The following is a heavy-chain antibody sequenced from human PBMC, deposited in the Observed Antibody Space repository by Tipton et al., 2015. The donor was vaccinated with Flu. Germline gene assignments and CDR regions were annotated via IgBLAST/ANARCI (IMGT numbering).Heavy chain of an antibody. CDR1: GYTFTGYY. Sequence: QSGPEVKKPGASVKVSCKASGYTFTGYYMHWVRQAPGQGLEWMGWINPNSGGTNYAQKFQGRVTMTRDTSISTAYMELSRLRSDDTAVYYCARDLITARAAAGGDFDYWGQGTLVTVSS. D-gene: IGHD6-13*01. CDR3: ARDLITARAAAGGDFDY. CDR2: INPNSGGT. J-gene: IGHJ4*02. V-gene: IGHV1-2*02.